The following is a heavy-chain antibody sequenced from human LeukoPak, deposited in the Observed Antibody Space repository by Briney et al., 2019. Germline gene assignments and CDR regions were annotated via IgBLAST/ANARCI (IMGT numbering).Heavy chain of an antibody. CDR3: ARLTRAAGDAFDI. J-gene: IGHJ3*02. V-gene: IGHV5-51*01. CDR1: GYSFTSYR. CDR2: IYPGDSDT. D-gene: IGHD3-3*01. Sequence: GESLKISCKGSGYSFTSYRIGWVRQMPGKGLEWMGIIYPGDSDTRYSPSFQGQVTISADKSISTAYLQWSSLKASDTAMYYCARLTRAAGDAFDIWGQGTMVTVSS.